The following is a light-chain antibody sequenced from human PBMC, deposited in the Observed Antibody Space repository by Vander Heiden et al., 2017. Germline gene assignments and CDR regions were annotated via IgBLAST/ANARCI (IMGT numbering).Light chain of an antibody. CDR1: SSNIGSNY. Sequence: SVLTQPPSASGTPGQRVTISCSGSSSNIGSNYVYWYQQLPGPAPKLLIYRNNQRPSGVPDRFAGYKSGTSASLAISGLRSEDEADYYCAAWDDSLSAGVFGGGTKLTVL. J-gene: IGLJ2*01. CDR3: AAWDDSLSAGV. V-gene: IGLV1-47*01. CDR2: RNN.